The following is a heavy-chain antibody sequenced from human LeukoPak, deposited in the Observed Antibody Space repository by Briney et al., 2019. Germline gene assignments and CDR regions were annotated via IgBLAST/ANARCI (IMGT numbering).Heavy chain of an antibody. J-gene: IGHJ5*02. CDR2: INTNSGNP. CDR3: ARALYYYDSSGYYFINWFDP. CDR1: GYTLTSYA. V-gene: IGHV7-4-1*02. D-gene: IGHD3-22*01. Sequence: ASVKVSCKASGYTLTSYAMNWVRQAPGQGLEWMGWINTNSGNPTYAQGFTGRFVFSLDTSVSTAYLQISSLKAEDTAVYYCARALYYYDSSGYYFINWFDPWGQGTLVTVSP.